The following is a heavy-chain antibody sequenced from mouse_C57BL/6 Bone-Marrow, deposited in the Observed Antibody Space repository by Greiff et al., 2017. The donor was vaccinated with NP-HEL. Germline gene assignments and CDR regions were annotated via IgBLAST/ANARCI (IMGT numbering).Heavy chain of an antibody. CDR3: TRAIFFITTVVAFDY. Sequence: QVQLKESGAELVRPGASVTLSCKASGYTFTDYEMHWVKQTPVHGLEWIGAIDPETGGTAYNQKFKGQAILTADKSSSTAYMELRSLTSEDSAVYYCTRAIFFITTVVAFDYWGQGTTLTVS. V-gene: IGHV1-15*01. CDR2: IDPETGGT. CDR1: GYTFTDYE. J-gene: IGHJ2*01. D-gene: IGHD1-1*01.